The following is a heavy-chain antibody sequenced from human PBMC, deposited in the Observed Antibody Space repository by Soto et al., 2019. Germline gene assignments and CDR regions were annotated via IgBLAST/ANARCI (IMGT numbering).Heavy chain of an antibody. CDR1: GYTFTSYG. Sequence: VQSGAEVKKPGASVKVSCKASGYTFTSYGISWVRQAPGQALEWMGWISAYNGNTNYAQKLQGRVTMTTDTSTSTASMELRSLRSDDTAVYYCARDAPSAVAGTIDYWGQGTLVTVSS. CDR2: ISAYNGNT. D-gene: IGHD6-19*01. J-gene: IGHJ4*02. V-gene: IGHV1-18*04. CDR3: ARDAPSAVAGTIDY.